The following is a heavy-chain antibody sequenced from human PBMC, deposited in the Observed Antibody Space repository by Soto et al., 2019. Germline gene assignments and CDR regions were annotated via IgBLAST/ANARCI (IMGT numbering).Heavy chain of an antibody. J-gene: IGHJ6*02. V-gene: IGHV3-33*01. CDR3: AREGVDTAMDYYYYGMDV. Sequence: WGSLRLSCAASGFTFSSYGMHWVRQAPGKGLEWVAVIWYDGSNKYYADSVKGRFTISRDNSKNTLYLQMNSLRAEDTAVYYCAREGVDTAMDYYYYGMDVWGQGTTVTVSS. CDR2: IWYDGSNK. D-gene: IGHD5-18*01. CDR1: GFTFSSYG.